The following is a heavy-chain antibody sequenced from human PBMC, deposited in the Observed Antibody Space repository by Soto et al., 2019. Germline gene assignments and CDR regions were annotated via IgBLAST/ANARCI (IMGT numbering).Heavy chain of an antibody. J-gene: IGHJ4*02. V-gene: IGHV3-30-3*01. CDR2: ISYDGSNK. CDR1: GFTFSSYA. Sequence: GGSLRLSCAASGFTFSSYAMHWVRQAPGKGLEWVAVISYDGSNKYYADSVKGRFTISRDNSKNTLYLQMNSLRAEDTAVYYCARVGNTDGPRDYWAREPWSPSPQ. CDR3: ARVGNTDGPRDY. D-gene: IGHD4-17*01.